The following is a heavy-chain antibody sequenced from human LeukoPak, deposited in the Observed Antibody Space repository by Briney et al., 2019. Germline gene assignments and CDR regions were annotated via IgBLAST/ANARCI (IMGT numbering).Heavy chain of an antibody. CDR1: GFTFSSYA. V-gene: IGHV3-64*01. J-gene: IGHJ3*02. CDR2: ISSNGGST. Sequence: GGSLRLSCAASGFTFSSYAMHWVRQAPGKGLEYVSAISSNGGSTYYANSVKGRFTISRDNSKNTLYLQMGSLRAENMAVYYCAREGGDGYPRGGFDIWGQGTMVTVSS. CDR3: AREGGDGYPRGGFDI. D-gene: IGHD5-24*01.